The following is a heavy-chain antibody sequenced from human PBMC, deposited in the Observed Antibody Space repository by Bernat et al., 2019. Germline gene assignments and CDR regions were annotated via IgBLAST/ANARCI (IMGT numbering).Heavy chain of an antibody. CDR1: GFTFSSYS. CDR3: ARDTSPLPPSSSWYGPYYYGMDV. CDR2: ISSSSSYI. V-gene: IGHV3-21*01. J-gene: IGHJ6*02. D-gene: IGHD6-13*01. Sequence: EEQLEESGGGLVQPGGSLRLSCAASGFTFSSYSMNWVRQAPGKGLEWVSSISSSSSYIYYADSVKGRFTISRDNAKNSLYLQMNSLSAEDTAVYYCARDTSPLPPSSSWYGPYYYGMDVWGQGTTVTVSS.